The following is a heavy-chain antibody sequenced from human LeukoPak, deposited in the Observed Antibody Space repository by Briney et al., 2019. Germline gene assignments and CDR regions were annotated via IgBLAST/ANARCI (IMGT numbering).Heavy chain of an antibody. V-gene: IGHV4-59*08. J-gene: IGHJ3*02. Sequence: SETLSLTCTVSGGSISSYYWNWIRQPPGKGLEWIGYMYYSESTNYTNYNSSLKSRVTIAVDTSNSQFSLKLSSVTAADTAVYYCARLTCTSTSCTRRGTFDIWGQGTMVTVSS. CDR3: ARLTCTSTSCTRRGTFDI. D-gene: IGHD2-2*01. CDR2: MYYSESTNYT. CDR1: GGSISSYY.